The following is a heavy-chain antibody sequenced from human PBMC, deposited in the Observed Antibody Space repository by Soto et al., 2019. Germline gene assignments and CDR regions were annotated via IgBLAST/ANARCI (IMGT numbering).Heavy chain of an antibody. V-gene: IGHV4-30-4*01. CDR2: IYHSGST. Sequence: PSETLSLTCTVSGGSISSGDYYWSWIRQPPGKGLEWIGYIYHSGSTYYNPSLKSRVTISVDTSKNQFSLKLSSVTAADTAVYYWARGRPDGARLDPWGQGTLVPSP. CDR1: GGSISSGDYY. J-gene: IGHJ5*02. CDR3: ARGRPDGARLDP.